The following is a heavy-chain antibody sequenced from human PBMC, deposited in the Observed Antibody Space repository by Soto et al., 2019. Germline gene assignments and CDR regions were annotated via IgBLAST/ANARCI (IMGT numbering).Heavy chain of an antibody. J-gene: IGHJ6*02. CDR2: IKHDGNDK. CDR1: ASMFGTSW. Sequence: AGSLRLSCAATASMFGTSWMGWVRQVPGRVLEWVGNIKHDGNDKSYADSVKGRFTVSRDNVKNFLHLQMSSLRGDDTGVYFCVRATLSWGHYYFRGLDVWGQGTTVTVSS. CDR3: VRATLSWGHYYFRGLDV. D-gene: IGHD3-22*01. V-gene: IGHV3-7*01.